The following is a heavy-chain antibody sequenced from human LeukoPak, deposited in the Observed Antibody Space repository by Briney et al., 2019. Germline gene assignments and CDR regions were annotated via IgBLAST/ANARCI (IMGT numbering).Heavy chain of an antibody. V-gene: IGHV3-23*01. J-gene: IGHJ4*02. D-gene: IGHD2-21*01. CDR2: ISYGGGST. CDR1: GFIFSNYA. CDR3: AKDRTGEKSISGNY. Sequence: GGSLRLSCAASGFIFSNYAMSWVRQAPGKGLEWVSTISYGGGSTYYADSVKGRFTISRDNSKNTLYLQMNSPRAEDTAVYYCAKDRTGEKSISGNYWGQGILVTVSS.